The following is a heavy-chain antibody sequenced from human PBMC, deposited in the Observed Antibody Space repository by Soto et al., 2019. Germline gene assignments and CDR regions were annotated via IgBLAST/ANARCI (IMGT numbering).Heavy chain of an antibody. V-gene: IGHV1-18*04. J-gene: IGHJ6*02. CDR3: ARDPYYDSSGYYDLDV. D-gene: IGHD3-22*01. CDR1: GYTFTSYG. CDR2: ISAYNGNT. Sequence: GASVKVSCKASGYTFTSYGISWVRQAPGQGLEWMGWISAYNGNTNYAQKLQGRVTMTTDTSTSTAYMELRSLRSDDTAVYYCARDPYYDSSGYYDLDVWGQGTTLTAS.